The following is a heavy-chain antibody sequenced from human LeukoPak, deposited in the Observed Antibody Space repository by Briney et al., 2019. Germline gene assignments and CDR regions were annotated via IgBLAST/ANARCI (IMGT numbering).Heavy chain of an antibody. J-gene: IGHJ4*02. V-gene: IGHV7-4-1*02. D-gene: IGHD1-26*01. CDR1: GYTFNRYG. Sequence: VASVKVSCKASGYTFNRYGMNWVRQAPGHGLEWMGWINTNTGNPTYAQGFTGRFVFSLDTSVSTAYLQINSLKAEDTAVYYCARDSISGSYVHYDNWGQGTLVTVSS. CDR2: INTNTGNP. CDR3: ARDSISGSYVHYDN.